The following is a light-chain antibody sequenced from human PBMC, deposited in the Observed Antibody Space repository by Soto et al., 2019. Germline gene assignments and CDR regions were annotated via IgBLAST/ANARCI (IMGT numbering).Light chain of an antibody. V-gene: IGLV2-14*03. Sequence: QSALTQPASVSGSPGQSITISCTGTSADVGAYDYVSWYQHHPGKGPKLMIFDVTIRPSGVSNRFSGSKSGNTASLTISGLEAEDDADYHCNSYTTSGTPVFGGGTQLTVL. CDR3: NSYTTSGTPV. CDR2: DVT. CDR1: SADVGAYDY. J-gene: IGLJ7*01.